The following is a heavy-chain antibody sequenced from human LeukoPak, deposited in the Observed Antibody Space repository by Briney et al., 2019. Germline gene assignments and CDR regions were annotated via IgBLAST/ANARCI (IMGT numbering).Heavy chain of an antibody. CDR3: ARQGHSYAHIDY. Sequence: SGTLSLTCTVSGGSISSYYLNWIRQPPGKGLEWIGYISHSGSTNSNPSLTSRVTISVDTSRNQFSLKLSSVTAADTAVYYCARQGHSYAHIDYWGQGTLVTASS. CDR1: GGSISSYY. D-gene: IGHD3-10*01. V-gene: IGHV4-59*08. J-gene: IGHJ4*02. CDR2: ISHSGST.